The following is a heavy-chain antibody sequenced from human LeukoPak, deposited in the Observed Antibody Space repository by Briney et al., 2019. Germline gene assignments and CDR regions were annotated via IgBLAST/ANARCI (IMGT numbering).Heavy chain of an antibody. V-gene: IGHV5-51*01. CDR3: AGRVAIPKPGAFNI. CDR2: IYPSDSDT. D-gene: IGHD5-12*01. CDR1: RYIFTSYW. Sequence: GESLKISCKGSRYIFTSYWIGWVRQMPGKGLEWMGIIYPSDSDTRYNPSFQGQVTISADKSITTAYLQWSSLKASDTAMYYCAGRVAIPKPGAFNIWGQGTMVTVSS. J-gene: IGHJ3*02.